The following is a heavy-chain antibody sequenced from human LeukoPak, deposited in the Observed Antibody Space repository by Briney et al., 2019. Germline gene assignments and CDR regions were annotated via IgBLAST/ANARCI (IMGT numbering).Heavy chain of an antibody. CDR3: ARHYYGPTRFDP. J-gene: IGHJ5*02. CDR2: IYSSGST. Sequence: SETLSLTCSVSGGSISSSNYYWDWIRQSPGKGLEWIGSIYSSGSTYYNPSLKSRVTLSVDTSDNLFSLKLSSVTAADTAVYYCARHYYGPTRFDPWGQGTLVTVSS. V-gene: IGHV4-39*01. CDR1: GGSISSSNYY. D-gene: IGHD3-10*01.